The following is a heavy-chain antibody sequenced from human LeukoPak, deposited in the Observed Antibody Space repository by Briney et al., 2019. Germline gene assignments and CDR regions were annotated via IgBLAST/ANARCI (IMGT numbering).Heavy chain of an antibody. J-gene: IGHJ6*02. CDR1: GGSISSGGYY. Sequence: SETLSLTCTVSGGSISSGGYYWSWIRQHPGKGLEWIGYIYYSGSTYYNPSLKSRVTISVDTSKNQFSLKLSSVTAAATAVYYCARDPSFKNIGRVSMDVWGQGTTVTVSS. CDR2: IYYSGST. V-gene: IGHV4-31*03. CDR3: ARDPSFKNIGRVSMDV. D-gene: IGHD2/OR15-2a*01.